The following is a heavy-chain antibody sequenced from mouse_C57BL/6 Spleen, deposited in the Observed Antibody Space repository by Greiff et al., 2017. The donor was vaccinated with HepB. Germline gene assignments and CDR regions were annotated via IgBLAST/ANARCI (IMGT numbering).Heavy chain of an antibody. Sequence: EVKLMESGPGLVKPSQSLSLTCSVTGYSITSGYYWNWIRQFPGNKLEWMCYISYDGSNNYNPTLKNRISITRDTSKNQSFLKLNSVTTKDTATYYCAREQCPCSAYWGQGTLVTVSA. CDR2: ISYDGSN. V-gene: IGHV3-6*01. CDR1: GYSITSGYY. J-gene: IGHJ3*01. CDR3: AREQCPCSAY. D-gene: IGHD6-1*01.